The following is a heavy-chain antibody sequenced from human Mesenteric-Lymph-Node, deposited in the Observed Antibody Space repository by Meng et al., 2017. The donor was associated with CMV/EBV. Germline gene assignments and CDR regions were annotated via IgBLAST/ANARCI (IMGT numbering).Heavy chain of an antibody. CDR3: ARRRYCSSTSCYGWFDP. D-gene: IGHD2-2*01. CDR2: INHSGST. J-gene: IGHJ5*02. Sequence: GSVSGYYWSAIRQPPGKGLEGIGEINHSGSTNYNPSLKSRVTISVDTSKNQFSLKLSSVTAADTAVYYCARRRYCSSTSCYGWFDPWGQGTLVTVSS. V-gene: IGHV4-34*01. CDR1: GSVSGYY.